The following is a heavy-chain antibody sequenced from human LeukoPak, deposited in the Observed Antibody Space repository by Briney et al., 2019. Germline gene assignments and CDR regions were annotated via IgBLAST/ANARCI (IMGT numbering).Heavy chain of an antibody. CDR1: GFTVSSNY. CDR3: AKDEGIAVAGTGGFDY. J-gene: IGHJ4*02. D-gene: IGHD6-19*01. Sequence: GGSLRLSCAASGFTVSSNYMSWVRQAPGKGLEWVSVIYSGGSTYYADSVKGRFTISRDNSKNTLYLQMNSLRAEDTAVYYCAKDEGIAVAGTGGFDYWGQGTLVTVSP. V-gene: IGHV3-53*01. CDR2: IYSGGST.